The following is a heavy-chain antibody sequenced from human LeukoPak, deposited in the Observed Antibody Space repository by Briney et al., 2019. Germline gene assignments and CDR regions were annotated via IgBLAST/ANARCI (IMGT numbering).Heavy chain of an antibody. D-gene: IGHD3-10*01. V-gene: IGHV3-48*04. Sequence: GGSLRLSCEGSGFTFSSYSMNWVRQAPGKGLEWVSYISSSSTIYYADSVKGRFTISRDNAKNSLYLQMNSLRAEDTAVYYCARDSAHYYGSGSYSGQGYWGQGTLVTVSS. CDR2: ISSSSTI. J-gene: IGHJ4*02. CDR3: ARDSAHYYGSGSYSGQGY. CDR1: GFTFSSYS.